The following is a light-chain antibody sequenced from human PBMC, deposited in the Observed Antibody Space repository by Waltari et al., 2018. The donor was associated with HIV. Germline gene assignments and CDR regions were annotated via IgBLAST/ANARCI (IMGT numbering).Light chain of an antibody. V-gene: IGKV1-39*01. J-gene: IGKJ3*01. CDR1: QTVNNK. CDR3: QQSFSYPLT. Sequence: DIQMTQSPSSLSASVGDSVTITCRASQTVNNKLNWYQQKPGEAPKVVIYDASTLQSGVPSRFRGGGSWTDFTLTITSLQLDDFATYFGQQSFSYPLTFGPGTKVDI. CDR2: DAS.